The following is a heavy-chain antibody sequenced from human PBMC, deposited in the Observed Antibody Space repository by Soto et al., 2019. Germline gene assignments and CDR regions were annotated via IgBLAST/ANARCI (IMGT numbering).Heavy chain of an antibody. V-gene: IGHV3-23*01. J-gene: IGHJ4*02. CDR2: FRTSGDGGTT. D-gene: IGHD3-10*01. Sequence: GGSLRLSCAASGFTFSSYSMSWVRRAPGKGLEWVSGFRTSGDGGTTYYADSVKGRFAISRDNSKNMLFLQMNSLRAEDTAIYYCAKKVNSGPGSQYFDYWGQGTLVTVSS. CDR3: AKKVNSGPGSQYFDY. CDR1: GFTFSSYS.